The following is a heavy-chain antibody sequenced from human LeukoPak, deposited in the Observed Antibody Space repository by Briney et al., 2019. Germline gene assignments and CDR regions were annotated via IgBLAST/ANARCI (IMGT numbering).Heavy chain of an antibody. J-gene: IGHJ4*02. V-gene: IGHV3-20*04. CDR2: INWNGGST. CDR1: AFTFVDYG. D-gene: IGHD6-13*01. CDR3: AREGGMAIAAAAKLDY. Sequence: PGGSLRLSCAASAFTFVDYGISWVRQAPGKGLGWVSGINWNGGSTGYADSVKGRFTISRDNAKNSLYLQMDSLRAEDTALYYCAREGGMAIAAAAKLDYWGQGTLVTVSS.